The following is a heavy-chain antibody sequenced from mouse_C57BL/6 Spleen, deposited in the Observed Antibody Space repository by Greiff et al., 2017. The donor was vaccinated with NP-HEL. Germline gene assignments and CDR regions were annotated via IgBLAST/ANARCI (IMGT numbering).Heavy chain of an antibody. CDR2: ISYDGSN. V-gene: IGHV3-6*01. D-gene: IGHD1-1*01. J-gene: IGHJ2*01. CDR1: GYSITSGYY. Sequence: EVQVAESGPGLVKPSQSLSLTCSVTGYSITSGYYWNWIRQFPGNKLEWMGYISYDGSNNYNPSLKNRISITRDTSKNQFFLKLNSVTTEDTATYYCAREDYGSSLFDYWGQGTTLTVSS. CDR3: AREDYGSSLFDY.